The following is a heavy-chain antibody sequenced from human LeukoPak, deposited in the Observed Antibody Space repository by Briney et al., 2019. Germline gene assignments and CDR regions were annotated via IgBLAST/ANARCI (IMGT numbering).Heavy chain of an antibody. CDR1: GFTFSSYA. V-gene: IGHV3-23*01. Sequence: GGSLRLSCAASGFTFSSYAMSWVRQAPGKGLEWVSAISGSGGSTYYADSVKGRFTISRDNSKNTLYLQMNGLRAEDTAVYYCAKVPRYYYDSSGYLGYWGQGTLVTVSS. D-gene: IGHD3-22*01. CDR3: AKVPRYYYDSSGYLGY. J-gene: IGHJ4*02. CDR2: ISGSGGST.